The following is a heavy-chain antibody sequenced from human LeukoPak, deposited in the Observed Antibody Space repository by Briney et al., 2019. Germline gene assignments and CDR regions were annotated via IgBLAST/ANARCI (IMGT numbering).Heavy chain of an antibody. Sequence: PSETLSLTCTVSGGSISSYYWSWIRQPPGEGLEWIGYIYYSGSTNYNPSLKSRVTISVDTPKNQFSLKLSSVTAADTAVYYCAIRRDSSGYVDYWGQGTLVTVSS. J-gene: IGHJ4*02. CDR3: AIRRDSSGYVDY. CDR1: GGSISSYY. CDR2: IYYSGST. D-gene: IGHD3-22*01. V-gene: IGHV4-59*08.